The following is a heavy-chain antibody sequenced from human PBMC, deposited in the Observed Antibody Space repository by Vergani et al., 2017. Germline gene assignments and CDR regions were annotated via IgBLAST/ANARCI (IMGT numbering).Heavy chain of an antibody. CDR2: ISWDGGST. J-gene: IGHJ4*02. V-gene: IGHV3-43*01. D-gene: IGHD2-15*01. CDR3: AKELESAAYDY. Sequence: EVQLVESGGGVIQPGKSLRLSCEASGFKFGDYTMHWVRQAPGKSPEWVALISWDGGSTNYAGSVKGRFTVSRDNSKNSLFLQLNSLTIDDTAPYFCAKELESAAYDYWGQGTLVTVSS. CDR1: GFKFGDYT.